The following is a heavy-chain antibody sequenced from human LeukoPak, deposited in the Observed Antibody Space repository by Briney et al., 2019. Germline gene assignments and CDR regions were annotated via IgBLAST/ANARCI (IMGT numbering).Heavy chain of an antibody. CDR1: GGTFSSYA. D-gene: IGHD6-13*01. CDR3: ARGAAAGTFYFQH. J-gene: IGHJ1*01. V-gene: IGHV1-69*04. Sequence: GASVKVSCKASGGTFSSYAISWVRQAPGQGLEWMGRIIPILGIANYAQKFQGRVTITADKSTSTAYMELSSLRSEDTAVYYCARGAAAGTFYFQHWGQGTLVTVSS. CDR2: IIPILGIA.